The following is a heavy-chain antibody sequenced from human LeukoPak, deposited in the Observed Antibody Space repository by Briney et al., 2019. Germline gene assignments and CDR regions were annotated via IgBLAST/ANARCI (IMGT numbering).Heavy chain of an antibody. J-gene: IGHJ5*02. CDR3: ARDPRYYDILTGYYSSWFDP. D-gene: IGHD3-9*01. Sequence: SSETLSLTCTVSGGSISSYYWSWIRQPPGKGLEWIGYIYYSGSTNYNPSLKSRVTISVDTSKNQFSLKLSSVTAADTAVYYCARDPRYYDILTGYYSSWFDPWGQGTLVTVSS. CDR1: GGSISSYY. CDR2: IYYSGST. V-gene: IGHV4-59*01.